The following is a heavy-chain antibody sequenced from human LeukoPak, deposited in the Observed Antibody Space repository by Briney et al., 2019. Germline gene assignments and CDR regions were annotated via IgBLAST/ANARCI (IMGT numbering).Heavy chain of an antibody. CDR2: ISSSSTYI. Sequence: GGSLRLSCAASGFTFSSYCMNWVRQAPGKGLEWVSSISSSSTYIYYADSVKGRFTISRDNAKNSLYLQMNSLRAEDTAVYYCARNYDFWSGYATHYYYYGMDVWGQGTTVTVSS. V-gene: IGHV3-21*01. CDR3: ARNYDFWSGYATHYYYYGMDV. J-gene: IGHJ6*02. D-gene: IGHD3-3*01. CDR1: GFTFSSYC.